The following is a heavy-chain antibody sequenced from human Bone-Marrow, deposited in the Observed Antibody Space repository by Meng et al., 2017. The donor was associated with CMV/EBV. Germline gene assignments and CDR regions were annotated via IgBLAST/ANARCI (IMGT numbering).Heavy chain of an antibody. CDR2: INHSGST. V-gene: IGHV4-34*01. J-gene: IGHJ4*02. CDR1: GGSFSGYY. CDR3: ARVHIHDGSGSFFDY. Sequence: SQTLSLTCAVYGGSFSGYYWSWIRQPPGKGLEWIGEINHSGSTNYNPSLKSRVTISVDTSKNQFSLKLSSVTAADTAVYYCARVHIHDGSGSFFDYWGQGILVTVSS. D-gene: IGHD3-22*01.